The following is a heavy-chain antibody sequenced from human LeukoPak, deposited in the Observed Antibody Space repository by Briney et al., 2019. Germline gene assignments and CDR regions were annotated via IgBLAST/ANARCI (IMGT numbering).Heavy chain of an antibody. D-gene: IGHD3-16*01. V-gene: IGHV4-59*03. J-gene: IGHJ3*02. CDR2: ISYSGST. CDR1: GGSFSGYY. CDR3: AGGGVDI. Sequence: PSETLSLTCAVYGGSFSGYYWTWIRQPPGKGLEWIGYISYSGSTNYNPSLKSRVTISLDASKNQFSLKLRSVTAADTAVYCAAGGGVDIWGQGTMVTVSS.